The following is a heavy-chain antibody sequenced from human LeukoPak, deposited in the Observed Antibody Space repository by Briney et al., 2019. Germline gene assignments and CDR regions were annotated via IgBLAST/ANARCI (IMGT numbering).Heavy chain of an antibody. J-gene: IGHJ4*02. D-gene: IGHD3-22*01. CDR3: ASLVYYYDSSGYYYFDY. CDR2: IYYSGST. V-gene: IGHV4-38-2*02. Sequence: SETLSLTCTVSGYSISSGYYWGWIRQPPGKGLEWIGSIYYSGSTYYNPSLKSRVTISVDTSKNQFSLKLSSVTAADTAVYYCASLVYYYDSSGYYYFDYWGQGTLVTVSS. CDR1: GYSISSGYY.